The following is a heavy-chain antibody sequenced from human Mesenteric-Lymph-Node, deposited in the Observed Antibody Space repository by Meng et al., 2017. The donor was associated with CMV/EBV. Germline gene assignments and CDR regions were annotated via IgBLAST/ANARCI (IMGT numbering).Heavy chain of an antibody. CDR3: AKEHCSSTSCYGLYGMDV. V-gene: IGHV3-20*04. CDR2: LNWNGGRT. J-gene: IGHJ6*02. D-gene: IGHD2-2*01. CDR1: GFTFEDYD. Sequence: GESLKISCAGSGFTFEDYDMNWVRQAQAPGEGLEWVSGLNWNGGRTGYADSVKGRFTISRDNAKNSLYLHMNSLRAEDTALYYCAKEHCSSTSCYGLYGMDVWGQGTTVTVSS.